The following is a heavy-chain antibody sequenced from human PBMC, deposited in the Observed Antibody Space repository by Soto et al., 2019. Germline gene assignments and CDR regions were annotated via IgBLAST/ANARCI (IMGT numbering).Heavy chain of an antibody. CDR3: ARAPGGYWVDY. Sequence: EVQLVESGGGLVQPGGSLRLSCAASGFTFSSYDMHWVCQATGKGLEWVSAIGTAGDTYYPGSVKGRFTISRENAKNSLYLQMNSLRAGDTAVYYCARAPGGYWVDYWGQGTLVTVSS. CDR2: IGTAGDT. D-gene: IGHD1-26*01. CDR1: GFTFSSYD. V-gene: IGHV3-13*01. J-gene: IGHJ4*02.